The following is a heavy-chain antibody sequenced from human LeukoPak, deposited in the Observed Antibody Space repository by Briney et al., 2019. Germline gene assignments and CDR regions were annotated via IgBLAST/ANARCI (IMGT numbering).Heavy chain of an antibody. Sequence: GGSLRLSCAASGFTFSSYAMSWVRQAPGKGLEWVSGISWNSGSIGYADSVKGRFTISRDNAKNSLYLQMNSLRAEDMALYYCAKDMNRMVRGVIITGFDYWGQGTLVTVSS. CDR1: GFTFSSYA. J-gene: IGHJ4*02. V-gene: IGHV3-9*03. D-gene: IGHD3-10*01. CDR3: AKDMNRMVRGVIITGFDY. CDR2: ISWNSGSI.